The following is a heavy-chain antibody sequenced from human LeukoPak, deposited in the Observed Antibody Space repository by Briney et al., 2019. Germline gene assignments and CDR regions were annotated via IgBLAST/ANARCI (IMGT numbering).Heavy chain of an antibody. CDR2: IYYSGST. V-gene: IGHV4-31*03. CDR1: GVSISSGGYY. Sequence: SQTLSLTCTVSGVSISSGGYYWSWIRQHPGKGLEWIGYIYYSGSTYYNPSLKSRVTISVDTSKNQFSLKLSSVTAADTAVYYCARLGGDYVLYYFDYWGQGTLVTVSS. J-gene: IGHJ4*02. CDR3: ARLGGDYVLYYFDY. D-gene: IGHD4-17*01.